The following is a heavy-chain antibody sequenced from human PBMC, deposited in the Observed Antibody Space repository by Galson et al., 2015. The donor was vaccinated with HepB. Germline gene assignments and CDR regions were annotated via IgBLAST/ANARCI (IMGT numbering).Heavy chain of an antibody. D-gene: IGHD3-3*01. J-gene: IGHJ4*02. CDR1: GGSFSGYY. CDR3: ARGRYYDFWSHGGIDY. Sequence: LSLTCAVYGGSFSGYYWSWIRQPPGKGLEWIGEINHSGSTNYNPSLKSRVTISVDTSKNQFSLKLSSVTAADTAVYYCARGRYYDFWSHGGIDYWGQGTLVTVSS. V-gene: IGHV4-34*01. CDR2: INHSGST.